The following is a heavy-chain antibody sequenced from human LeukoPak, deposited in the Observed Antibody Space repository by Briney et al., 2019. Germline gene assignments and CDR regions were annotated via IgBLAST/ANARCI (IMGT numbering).Heavy chain of an antibody. CDR1: GYTFTSYY. V-gene: IGHV1-46*01. CDR3: ARVVVTAIPDY. CDR2: INPSGGST. D-gene: IGHD2-21*02. Sequence: GASVKVSCKASGYTFTSYYMHWVRQAPGQGLEWMGIINPSGGSTSYAQKFQGRVTMTRDMSTSTVYMELSSLRSDDTAVYYCARVVVTAIPDYWGQGTLVTVSS. J-gene: IGHJ4*02.